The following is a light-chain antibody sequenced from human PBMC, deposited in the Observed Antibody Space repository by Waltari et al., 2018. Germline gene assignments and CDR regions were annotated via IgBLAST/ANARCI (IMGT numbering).Light chain of an antibody. CDR2: GGS. V-gene: IGKV3-15*01. CDR3: QQYNNWPLT. Sequence: EIVMTQSPATLSVSPGERATLSCRASQSVSSNLAWYQQKPGQAPRRLIYGGSTRTTGIPAMGSGSGSGTDFTLTISSLQSEDFAVYYCQQYNNWPLTFGGGTKVEIK. CDR1: QSVSSN. J-gene: IGKJ4*01.